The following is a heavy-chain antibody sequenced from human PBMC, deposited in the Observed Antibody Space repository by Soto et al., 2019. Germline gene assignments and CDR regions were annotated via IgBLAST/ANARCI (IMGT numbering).Heavy chain of an antibody. CDR2: IYYSGST. CDR1: GGSISSGGYY. Sequence: QVQLQESGPGLVKPSQTLSLTCTVSGGSISSGGYYWSWIRQHPGKGLEWIGYIYYSGSTYYNPSLKSRVTISVDTSKDQFSLKLSSVTAADTAVYYCAREGYSSSWYGWFDPWGQGTLVTVSS. D-gene: IGHD6-13*01. J-gene: IGHJ5*02. V-gene: IGHV4-31*03. CDR3: AREGYSSSWYGWFDP.